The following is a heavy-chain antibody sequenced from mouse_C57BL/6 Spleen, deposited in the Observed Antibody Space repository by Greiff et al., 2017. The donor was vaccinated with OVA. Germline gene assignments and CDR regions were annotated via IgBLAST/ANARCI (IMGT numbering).Heavy chain of an antibody. CDR3: ALLDSSGYDDY. V-gene: IGHV14-2*02. CDR2: IDPEDGET. CDR1: GFNFKDYY. J-gene: IGHJ2*01. D-gene: IGHD3-2*02. Sequence: VKLMESGAELVKPGASVKLSCKASGFNFKDYYMHWVKQRPEQGLEWIGRIDPEDGETKYAAKFQGKATLTADTSSNTAYLQRSSLTSEDTAVDYCALLDSSGYDDYWGQGTTLTVSS.